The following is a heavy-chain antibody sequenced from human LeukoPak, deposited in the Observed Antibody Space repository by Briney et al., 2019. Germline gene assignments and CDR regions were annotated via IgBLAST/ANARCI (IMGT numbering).Heavy chain of an antibody. V-gene: IGHV3-30*18. CDR2: ISYDGSNK. CDR1: GFTFSSYG. Sequence: GGSLRLSCAASGFTFSSYGMHWVRQAPGKGLEWVAVISYDGSNKYYADSVKGRFTISRDNSKNTLYLQMNSLRAEDTAVYYCAKDGSSGWTPYYFDYWAREPWSPSPQ. CDR3: AKDGSSGWTPYYFDY. D-gene: IGHD6-19*01. J-gene: IGHJ4*02.